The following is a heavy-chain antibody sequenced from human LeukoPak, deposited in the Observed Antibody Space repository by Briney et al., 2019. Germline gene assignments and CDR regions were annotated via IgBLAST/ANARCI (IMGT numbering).Heavy chain of an antibody. V-gene: IGHV3-30*02. J-gene: IGHJ1*01. Sequence: GGSLRLSCAASGFTFSSYWMSWVRQAPGKGLEWVAFIRYDGSNKYYADSVKGRFTISRDNSKNTLYLQMNSLRAEDTAVYYCAKGRRDGYNYEEYLQHWGQGTLVTVSS. D-gene: IGHD5-24*01. CDR3: AKGRRDGYNYEEYLQH. CDR2: IRYDGSNK. CDR1: GFTFSSYW.